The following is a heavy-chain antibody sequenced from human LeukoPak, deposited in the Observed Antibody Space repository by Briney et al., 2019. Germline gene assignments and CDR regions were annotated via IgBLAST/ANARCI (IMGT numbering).Heavy chain of an antibody. J-gene: IGHJ4*02. Sequence: GESLKISCQGSGYSFTSYWISWVRQMPGKGLEWMGRIDPSDSYTNYSPSFQGHVTISADKSISTAYLQWSSLKASDTAMYYCARHRCSSTSCPNFDYWGQGTLVTVSS. CDR2: IDPSDSYT. D-gene: IGHD2-2*01. V-gene: IGHV5-10-1*01. CDR1: GYSFTSYW. CDR3: ARHRCSSTSCPNFDY.